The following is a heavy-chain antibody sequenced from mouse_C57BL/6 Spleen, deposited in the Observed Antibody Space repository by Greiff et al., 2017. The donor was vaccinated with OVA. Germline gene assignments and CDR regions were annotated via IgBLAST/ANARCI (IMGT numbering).Heavy chain of an antibody. CDR3: AREDYYGSSYRYFDV. Sequence: EVQRVESGGGLVKPGGSLKLSCAASGFTFSSYAMSWVRQTPEKRLEWVATISDGGSYTYYPDNVKGRFTISRDNAKNNLYLQMSHLKSEDTAMYYCAREDYYGSSYRYFDVWGTGTTVTVSS. V-gene: IGHV5-4*01. J-gene: IGHJ1*03. CDR1: GFTFSSYA. D-gene: IGHD1-1*01. CDR2: ISDGGSYT.